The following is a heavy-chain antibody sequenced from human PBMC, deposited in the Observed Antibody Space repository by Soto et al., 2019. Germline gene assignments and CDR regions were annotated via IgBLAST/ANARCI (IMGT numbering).Heavy chain of an antibody. D-gene: IGHD3-3*01. Sequence: GSLRLSCSASGFTFSSYAMHWVRQAPGKGLEYVSAISSNGGSTYYADSVKGRFTISRDNSKNTLYLQMNSLRAEDTAVYYCAKDQFGVVIVDYFDYWGQGTLVTVSS. J-gene: IGHJ4*02. V-gene: IGHV3-64*04. CDR3: AKDQFGVVIVDYFDY. CDR1: GFTFSSYA. CDR2: ISSNGGST.